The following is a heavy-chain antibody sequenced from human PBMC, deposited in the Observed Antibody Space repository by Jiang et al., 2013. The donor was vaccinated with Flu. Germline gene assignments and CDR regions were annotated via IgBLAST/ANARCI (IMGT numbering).Heavy chain of an antibody. V-gene: IGHV4-31*03. D-gene: IGHD4-17*01. Sequence: VKPSQTLSLTCSVSGASISSGGYYWTWVRQHPGKGLEWLGYIYYSGRTYYNPSLRSRLTISLDTSKNQFSLKVSSVTGADTAVYYCVCFGDDGRGDSWGQGTLVTVSS. CDR3: VCFGDDGRGDS. CDR1: GASISSGGYY. J-gene: IGHJ4*02. CDR2: IYYSGRT.